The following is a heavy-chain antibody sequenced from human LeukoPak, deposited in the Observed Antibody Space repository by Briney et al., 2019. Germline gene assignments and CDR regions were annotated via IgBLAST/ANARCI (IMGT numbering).Heavy chain of an antibody. Sequence: PGGSLRLSCAASGFTFSSYGMHWVRQAPGKGLEWVSVIYSGGSTYYADSVKGRFTISRDNSKNTLYLQMNSLRAEDTAVYYCARVDYYGSGSYGYFDYWGQGTLVTVSS. D-gene: IGHD3-10*01. CDR2: IYSGGST. CDR3: ARVDYYGSGSYGYFDY. J-gene: IGHJ4*02. CDR1: GFTFSSYG. V-gene: IGHV3-53*01.